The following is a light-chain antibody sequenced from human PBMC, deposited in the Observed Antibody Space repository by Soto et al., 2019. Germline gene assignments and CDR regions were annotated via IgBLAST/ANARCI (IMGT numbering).Light chain of an antibody. CDR1: SSDIGAYGY. V-gene: IGLV2-14*01. CDR2: EVY. Sequence: QSVLTQPASVSGSPGQSITISRSGSSSDIGAYGYVSWYQLHPGKAPKLIIFEVYNRPSGVSDRFSGSKSGNTASLTISGLQAEDESHYYCTSYAGTTTVIFGGGTKLTVL. CDR3: TSYAGTTTVI. J-gene: IGLJ2*01.